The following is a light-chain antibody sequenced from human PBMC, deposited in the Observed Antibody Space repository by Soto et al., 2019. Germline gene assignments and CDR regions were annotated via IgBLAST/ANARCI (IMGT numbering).Light chain of an antibody. J-gene: IGKJ1*01. V-gene: IGKV3-20*01. CDR2: AAS. Sequence: EIVLTQSPGTLSLSPGERATLSCRASQSVSSYYLAWYQQKPGQAPRLLIYAASSRATGIPDRFSGGGSGTEFTLTISSLRSEDFAVYYCQQYNNWPPVTFGQGTKVDI. CDR3: QQYNNWPPVT. CDR1: QSVSSYY.